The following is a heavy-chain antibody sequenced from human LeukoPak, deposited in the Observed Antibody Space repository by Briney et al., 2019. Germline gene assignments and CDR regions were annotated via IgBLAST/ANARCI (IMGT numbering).Heavy chain of an antibody. Sequence: SVKVPCKASGGTFSSYAISWVRQAPGQGLEWMGRIIPILGIANYAQKFQGRVTITADKSTSTAYMELSSLRSEDTAVYYCARDGSGSYYNGDRYYYYYYGMDVWGQGTTVTVSS. V-gene: IGHV1-69*04. J-gene: IGHJ6*02. CDR3: ARDGSGSYYNGDRYYYYYYGMDV. CDR1: GGTFSSYA. CDR2: IIPILGIA. D-gene: IGHD3-10*01.